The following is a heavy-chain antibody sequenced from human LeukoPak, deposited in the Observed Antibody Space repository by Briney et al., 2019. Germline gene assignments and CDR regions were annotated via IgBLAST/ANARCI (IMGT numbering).Heavy chain of an antibody. CDR2: ISSSGSTI. CDR3: AKYIVVVPAANDY. CDR1: GFTFSDYY. Sequence: GGSLRLSCAASGFTFSDYYMSWIRQAPGKGLEGVSYISSSGSTIYYADSVKGRFTISRDNAKNSLYLQMNSLRAEDTAVYYCAKYIVVVPAANDYWGQGTLVTVSS. V-gene: IGHV3-11*01. D-gene: IGHD2-2*01. J-gene: IGHJ4*02.